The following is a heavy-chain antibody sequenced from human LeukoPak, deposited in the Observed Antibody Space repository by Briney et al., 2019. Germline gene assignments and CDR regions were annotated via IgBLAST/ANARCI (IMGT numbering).Heavy chain of an antibody. CDR1: GYTFTSYD. CDR3: ARGLILVPAANDY. V-gene: IGHV1-8*01. CDR2: MNPNSGNT. D-gene: IGHD2-2*01. J-gene: IGHJ4*02. Sequence: ASVKVSCKASGYTFTSYDINWVRQATGQGLEWIGCMNPNSGNTGYAQKFQGRVTMTRNTSISTAYMELSSLRSEDTAVYYCARGLILVPAANDYWGQGTLVTVSS.